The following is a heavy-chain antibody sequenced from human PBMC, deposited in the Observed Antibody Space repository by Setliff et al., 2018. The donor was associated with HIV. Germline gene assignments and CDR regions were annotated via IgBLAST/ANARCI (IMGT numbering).Heavy chain of an antibody. CDR2: IYNTGST. D-gene: IGHD6-13*01. Sequence: PSETLSLTCTVSGGSISSYCWTWIRQHPGKGLEWIGYIYNTGSTYHSPSLESRVTISIDTSKNQFSLKLSSVTAADTAVYFCARGRGSSSSWPIDYWGQGTLVTVSS. V-gene: IGHV4-31*03. J-gene: IGHJ4*02. CDR1: GGSISSYC. CDR3: ARGRGSSSSWPIDY.